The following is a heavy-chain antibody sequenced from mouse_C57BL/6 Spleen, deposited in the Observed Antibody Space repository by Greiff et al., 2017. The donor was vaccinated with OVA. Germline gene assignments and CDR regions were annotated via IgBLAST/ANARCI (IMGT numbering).Heavy chain of an antibody. CDR3: ARGDYGGGGLGDY. V-gene: IGHV5-17*01. CDR1: GFTFSDYG. CDR2: ISSGSSTI. J-gene: IGHJ2*01. D-gene: IGHD2-4*01. Sequence: EVMLVESGGGLVKPGGSLKLSCAASGFTFSDYGMHWVRQAPEKGLEWVAYISSGSSTIYYADTVKGRFTISRDNAKNTLFLQMTSLRSEDTAMYYCARGDYGGGGLGDYGGKGTTLTVSS.